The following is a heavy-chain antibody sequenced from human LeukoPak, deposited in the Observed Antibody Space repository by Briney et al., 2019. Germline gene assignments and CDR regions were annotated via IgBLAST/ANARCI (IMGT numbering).Heavy chain of an antibody. J-gene: IGHJ4*02. CDR1: GFTFSSYS. V-gene: IGHV3-21*01. CDR3: ARTSGSSPRPFDY. D-gene: IGHD1-26*01. CDR2: ISSSSSYI. Sequence: AGGSLRLSCAASGFTFSSYSMNWVRQAPGKGLEWVSSISSSSSYIYYADSVKGRFTISRDNAKNSLYLQMNSLRAEDTAVYYCARTSGSSPRPFDYWGQGTLVTVSS.